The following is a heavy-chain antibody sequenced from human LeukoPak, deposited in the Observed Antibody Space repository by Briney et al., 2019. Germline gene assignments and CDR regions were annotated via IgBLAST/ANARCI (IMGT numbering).Heavy chain of an antibody. Sequence: GGSLRLSCAASGFTFSVYYMSWIRQAPGKGREWVSYISSSSTYTNYAESVKGRFTISRDNAKNSLFLQMNSLRAEDTAVYYCARWYWNSFDYWGQGTLVTVSS. CDR1: GFTFSVYY. CDR2: ISSSSTYT. D-gene: IGHD1-1*01. CDR3: ARWYWNSFDY. V-gene: IGHV3-11*06. J-gene: IGHJ4*02.